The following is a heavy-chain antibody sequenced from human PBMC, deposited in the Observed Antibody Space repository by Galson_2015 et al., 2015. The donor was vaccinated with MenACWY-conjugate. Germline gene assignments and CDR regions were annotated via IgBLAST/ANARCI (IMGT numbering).Heavy chain of an antibody. V-gene: IGHV4-59*08. CDR3: ARHKSGYYYVMDV. CDR1: GGSINSYY. D-gene: IGHD3-3*01. Sequence: SETLSLTCTVSGGSINSYYWSWIRRPPGKRLEWIGYIYYSGGTNYNPSLKSRVTISVDTPKNQFSLKLSSVTAADTAVYYCARHKSGYYYVMDVWGQGTTVTVSS. CDR2: IYYSGGT. J-gene: IGHJ6*02.